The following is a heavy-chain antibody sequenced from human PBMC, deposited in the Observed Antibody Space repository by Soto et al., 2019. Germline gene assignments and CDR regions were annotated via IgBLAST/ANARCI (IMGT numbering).Heavy chain of an antibody. CDR1: GGSISSYY. V-gene: IGHV4-59*01. D-gene: IGHD5-18*01. CDR2: IYHSGST. CDR3: AREIQARYYYFFMDV. Sequence: SETLSLTCTVSGGSISSYYWSWIRQPPGKGLEWIGYIYHSGSTNYNPSLKSRVTISIDTSKNQFSLNLRSVTAADTAVYYCAREIQARYYYFFMDVWGKGTPVTVSS. J-gene: IGHJ6*03.